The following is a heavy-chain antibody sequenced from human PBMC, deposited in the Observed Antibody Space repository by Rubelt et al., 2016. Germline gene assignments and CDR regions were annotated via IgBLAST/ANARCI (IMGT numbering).Heavy chain of an antibody. J-gene: IGHJ6*02. V-gene: IGHV1-8*01. D-gene: IGHD6-6*01. CDR3: ARYSSSYGMDV. Sequence: YAQKFQSRVTMTRNTSISTAYMELSSLRSEDTAVYYCARYSSSYGMDVWGQGTTVTVSS.